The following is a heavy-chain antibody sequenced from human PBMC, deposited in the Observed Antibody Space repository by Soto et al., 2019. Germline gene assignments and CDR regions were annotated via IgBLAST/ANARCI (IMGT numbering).Heavy chain of an antibody. CDR3: AAYRGGGFGDISYPRPAFGMGV. V-gene: IGHV1-18*01. CDR1: GYTFTSYG. CDR2: ISAYNGNT. Sequence: GASVKVSCKASGYTFTSYGITWVRQAPGQGLEWMGWISAYNGNTNYAQKLQGRVTMTTDTSTSTAYMELRSLRSEDTAVYYCAAYRGGGFGDISYPRPAFGMGVWGQGTTVTVSS. J-gene: IGHJ6*02. D-gene: IGHD3-10*01.